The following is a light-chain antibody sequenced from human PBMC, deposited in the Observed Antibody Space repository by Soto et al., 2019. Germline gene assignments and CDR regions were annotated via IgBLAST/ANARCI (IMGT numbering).Light chain of an antibody. J-gene: IGKJ5*01. CDR1: QSVSSY. Sequence: EIVLTQSPATLSLSPGERATLSCRASQSVSSYLAWYQQKPGQAPRLLIYDASNRATGIPARFSGSGSGTDFTLTISSLEPEDFAVYYCQQRSNWPPPITFGQGTRLEN. CDR3: QQRSNWPPPIT. CDR2: DAS. V-gene: IGKV3-11*01.